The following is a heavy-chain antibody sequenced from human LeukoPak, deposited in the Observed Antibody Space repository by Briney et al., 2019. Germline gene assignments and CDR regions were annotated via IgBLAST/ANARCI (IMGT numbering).Heavy chain of an antibody. V-gene: IGHV4-59*01. J-gene: IGHJ4*02. CDR2: IYYSGST. Sequence: SETLSLTCTVSGGSISSYYWSWIRQPPGKGLEWIGYIYYSGSTNYNPSLKSRVTISVDTSKNQFSLKLTSVTAADTAVYYCARAFYSAYYFDYWGQGTLVTVST. CDR1: GGSISSYY. D-gene: IGHD4-11*01. CDR3: ARAFYSAYYFDY.